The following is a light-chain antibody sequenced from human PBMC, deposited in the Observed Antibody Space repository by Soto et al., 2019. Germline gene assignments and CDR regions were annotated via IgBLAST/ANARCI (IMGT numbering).Light chain of an antibody. CDR2: RAS. CDR1: QGATIW. V-gene: IGKV1-5*03. Sequence: DVQMTQSPSTLSSSRGDRVSITCRASQGATIWLAWYQHKPGRAPKLLIHRASILESGVPSRFSGSGSGTEFTLTISSLKPDDFATYYCQQYNVYWSFGPGTKVDI. CDR3: QQYNVYWS. J-gene: IGKJ1*01.